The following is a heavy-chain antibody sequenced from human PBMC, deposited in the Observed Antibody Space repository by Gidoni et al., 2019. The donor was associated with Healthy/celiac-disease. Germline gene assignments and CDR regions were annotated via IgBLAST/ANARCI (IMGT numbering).Heavy chain of an antibody. V-gene: IGHV3-33*01. D-gene: IGHD3-22*01. Sequence: QVQLVESGGGVVQPGRSLSLSCHASGFPFSRYGMHWVRQAPGKGLEWVAVIWYDGSNKYYADSVKGRFTISRDNSKNTLYLQMNSLRAEDTAVYYCARATSITMIVVGYWGQGTLVTVSS. CDR2: IWYDGSNK. J-gene: IGHJ4*02. CDR1: GFPFSRYG. CDR3: ARATSITMIVVGY.